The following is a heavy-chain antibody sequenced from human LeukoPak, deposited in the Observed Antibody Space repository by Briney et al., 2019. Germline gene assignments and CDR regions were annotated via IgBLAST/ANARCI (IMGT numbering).Heavy chain of an antibody. CDR3: ARGGITIFGVVIEGWFDP. D-gene: IGHD3-3*01. CDR2: INHSGST. Sequence: SETLSLTCAVYGGSFSGYYWSWIRQPPGKGLEWIGEINHSGSTNYNPSLKSRVTISVDTSKNQFSLKLSSVTAADTAVYHCARGGITIFGVVIEGWFDPWGQGTPVTVSS. J-gene: IGHJ5*02. CDR1: GGSFSGYY. V-gene: IGHV4-34*01.